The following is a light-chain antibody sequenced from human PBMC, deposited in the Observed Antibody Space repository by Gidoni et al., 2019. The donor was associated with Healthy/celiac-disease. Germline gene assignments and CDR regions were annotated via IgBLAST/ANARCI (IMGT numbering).Light chain of an antibody. CDR2: AAS. Sequence: DIQMTQYPSSLSASVGDRVTITCRASQSISSYLNWYQQKPGKAPNLLIYAASSLQSGVPSRFSGSGSGTDFTLTISSLQPEDCATYYCQQSYSTPLTFGGGTKVEIK. J-gene: IGKJ4*01. CDR1: QSISSY. V-gene: IGKV1-39*01. CDR3: QQSYSTPLT.